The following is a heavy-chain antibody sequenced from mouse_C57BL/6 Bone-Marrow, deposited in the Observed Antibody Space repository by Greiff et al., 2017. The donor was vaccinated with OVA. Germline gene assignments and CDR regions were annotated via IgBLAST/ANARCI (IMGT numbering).Heavy chain of an antibody. J-gene: IGHJ4*01. Sequence: EVKLVESGGGLVQPGGSMKLSCAASGFTFSDAWMDWVRQSPEQGLEWVAEIRNKANNHATYYAESVKGRFTISRDESTSSVYLQMNSLRAEDTGIYYCTYSLRPYAMDYWGQGTSVTVSS. CDR1: GFTFSDAW. CDR2: IRNKANNHAT. V-gene: IGHV6-6*01. CDR3: TYSLRPYAMDY. D-gene: IGHD1-2*01.